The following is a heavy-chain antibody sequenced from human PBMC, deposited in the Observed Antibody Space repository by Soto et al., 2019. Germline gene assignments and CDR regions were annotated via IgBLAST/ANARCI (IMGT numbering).Heavy chain of an antibody. D-gene: IGHD5-12*01. Sequence: ASVKVSCKASGYTFTGYYMHWVRQAPGQGLEWMGWINPNSGGTNYAQKFQGWVTMTRDTSISTAYMELSRLRSDDTAVYYCARGPDIVATIRYFDYWGQGTLVTVSS. CDR3: ARGPDIVATIRYFDY. CDR2: INPNSGGT. CDR1: GYTFTGYY. J-gene: IGHJ4*02. V-gene: IGHV1-2*04.